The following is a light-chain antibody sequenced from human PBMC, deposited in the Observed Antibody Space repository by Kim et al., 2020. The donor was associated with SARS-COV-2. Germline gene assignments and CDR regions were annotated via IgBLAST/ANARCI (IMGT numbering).Light chain of an antibody. CDR3: CSYAGSYTSV. CDR1: SSDVGAYSY. CDR2: DVS. Sequence: GQWITIACTGTSSDVGAYSYVSGCQQHTRRDPTRVIYDVSARPSGVSDRLSGAKAGGTDSLTISGLQADDEADYYCCSYAGSYTSVFGTGTKVTVL. V-gene: IGLV2-11*01. J-gene: IGLJ1*01.